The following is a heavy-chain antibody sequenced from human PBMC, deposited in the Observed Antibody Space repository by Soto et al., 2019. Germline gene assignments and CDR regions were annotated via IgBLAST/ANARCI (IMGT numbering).Heavy chain of an antibody. Sequence: QVQLVESGGGLVKPGGSLRLSCAASGFTFSDYYMSWIRQAPGRGLEWVSYISGSNNNIYYADSVKGRFTISRDNAKNSVYLQRNGLRAADTDLYYCARVDLLKSSVSTEGFDPWGQGTLVTVSS. J-gene: IGHJ5*02. CDR1: GFTFSDYY. V-gene: IGHV3-11*01. CDR3: ARVDLLKSSVSTEGFDP. D-gene: IGHD3-10*01. CDR2: ISGSNNNI.